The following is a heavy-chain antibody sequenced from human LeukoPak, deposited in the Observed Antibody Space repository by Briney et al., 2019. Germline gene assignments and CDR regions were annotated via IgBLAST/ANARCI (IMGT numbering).Heavy chain of an antibody. Sequence: ASVKVSCKASGYTFTDFALHWVRQAPGQSLEWMGWINPGSGDTKSSQKFQGRVTITRDTSASTAYMELSSLRSEDTAVYYCVRGYSYGYSTRAFDIWGQGTMVTVSS. D-gene: IGHD5-18*01. J-gene: IGHJ3*02. V-gene: IGHV1-3*01. CDR2: INPGSGDT. CDR1: GYTFTDFA. CDR3: VRGYSYGYSTRAFDI.